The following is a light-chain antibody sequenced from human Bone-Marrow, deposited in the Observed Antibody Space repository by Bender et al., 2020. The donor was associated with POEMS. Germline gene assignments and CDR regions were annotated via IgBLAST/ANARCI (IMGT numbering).Light chain of an antibody. CDR1: SGSIASNF. CDR2: EDD. V-gene: IGLV6-57*04. J-gene: IGLJ3*02. Sequence: FMLTQPHSVSESPGRTVTISCTRSSGSIASNFVQWYQQRPGSAPTAVIYEDDQRPSGVPDRFSGSIDSSSNSASLTISRLKTEDEADYYCQSYDASNLVFGGGTKLTVL. CDR3: QSYDASNLV.